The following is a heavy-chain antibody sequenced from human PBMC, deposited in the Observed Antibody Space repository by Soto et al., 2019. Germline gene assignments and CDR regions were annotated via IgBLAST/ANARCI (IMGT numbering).Heavy chain of an antibody. D-gene: IGHD4-17*01. Sequence: EVQLVESGGGLVQPGGSLKLSCAASGFTFTNYWIHWVRQAPGKGLVWVSRINSDGSNINYADFVKGRFTISRDNAKTTVYLQMNSLSAEDTAVYFCASSATGLYGDYNWGQGALVTVSS. CDR1: GFTFTNYW. CDR3: ASSATGLYGDYN. V-gene: IGHV3-74*01. CDR2: INSDGSNI. J-gene: IGHJ4*02.